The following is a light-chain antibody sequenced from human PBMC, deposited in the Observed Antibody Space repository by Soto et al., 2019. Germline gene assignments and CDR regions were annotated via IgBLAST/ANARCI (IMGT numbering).Light chain of an antibody. CDR3: AAWDDSLNGSHV. CDR2: SNN. Sequence: QSVLTQPPSASVTPGQRVTISCSGSSSNIGSNTVNWYQQLPGTAPKLLIYSNNQRPSGVPDRFSGSKSGTSASLAISGLQSEDEADYYCAAWDDSLNGSHVFGTGTKLTVL. CDR1: SSNIGSNT. J-gene: IGLJ1*01. V-gene: IGLV1-44*01.